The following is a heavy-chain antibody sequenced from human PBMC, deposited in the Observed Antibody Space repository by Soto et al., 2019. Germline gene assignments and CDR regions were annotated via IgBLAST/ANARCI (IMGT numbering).Heavy chain of an antibody. CDR3: ARVARFGELLYKYYYYYYMDV. V-gene: IGHV4-34*01. D-gene: IGHD3-10*01. Sequence: NPSETLSLTCAVYGGSFSGYYWSWIRQPPGKGLEWIGEINHSGSTNYNPSLKSRVTISVDTSKNQFSLKLSSVTAADTAVYYCARVARFGELLYKYYYYYYMDVWGKGTTVTVSS. CDR1: GGSFSGYY. J-gene: IGHJ6*03. CDR2: INHSGST.